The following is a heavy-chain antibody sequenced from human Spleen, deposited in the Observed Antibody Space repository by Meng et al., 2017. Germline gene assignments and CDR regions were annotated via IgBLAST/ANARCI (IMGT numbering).Heavy chain of an antibody. Sequence: QVHLVPSGVEVKKRGASVKVSCKASGYSFSGYGVCWVRQAPGQGLEWMAWLGAHPGDTSHAPKFLGRVTVTADTATATAYMELRSLRSDDTAVYYCARGTPGRSYCDYWGLGTLVTVSS. CDR3: ARGTPGRSYCDY. J-gene: IGHJ4*02. CDR2: LGAHPGDT. D-gene: IGHD3-10*01. V-gene: IGHV1-18*01. CDR1: GYSFSGYG.